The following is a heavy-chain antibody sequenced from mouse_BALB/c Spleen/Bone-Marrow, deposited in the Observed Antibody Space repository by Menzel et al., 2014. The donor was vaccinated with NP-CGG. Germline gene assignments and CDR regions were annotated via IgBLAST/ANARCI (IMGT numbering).Heavy chain of an antibody. CDR2: ISTYYGDA. D-gene: IGHD2-14*01. CDR3: ARSGRYGAYYAMDY. J-gene: IGHJ4*01. V-gene: IGHV1S137*01. CDR1: GYTFTDYA. Sequence: VKVVESGAELVRPGVSVKISCKGSGYTFTDYAMHRVKQSHAKSLEWIGVISTYYGDASYNQKFKGKATMTVDKSSSTAYMELARLTSEDSAIYYCARSGRYGAYYAMDYWGQGASVTVSS.